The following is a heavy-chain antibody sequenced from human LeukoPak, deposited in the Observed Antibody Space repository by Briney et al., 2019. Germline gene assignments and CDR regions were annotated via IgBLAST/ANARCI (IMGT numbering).Heavy chain of an antibody. CDR1: GGSISSYY. CDR3: AREPTVTTWFDP. D-gene: IGHD4-11*01. V-gene: IGHV4-59*01. CDR2: IYYSGST. J-gene: IGHJ5*02. Sequence: PSETLSLTCTVSGGSISSYYWSWLRQPPGKGLEWIGYIYYSGSTNYNPSLKSRVTISVDTSKNQFSLKLSSVTAADTAVYYCAREPTVTTWFDPWGQGTLVTVSS.